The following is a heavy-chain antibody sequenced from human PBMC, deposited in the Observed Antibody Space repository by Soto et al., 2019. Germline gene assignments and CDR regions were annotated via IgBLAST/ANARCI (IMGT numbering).Heavy chain of an antibody. V-gene: IGHV6-1*01. CDR2: TYYRSKWYN. Sequence: SQTLSLTCAISGYGVSSNSAAWNLIRQSPSRGLEWLGRTYYRSKWYNDYAVSVKSRITINPDTSKNQFSLQLNSVTPEDTAVYYCARRALYSSGCFDYWGQGTLVTVSS. CDR3: ARRALYSSGCFDY. J-gene: IGHJ4*02. CDR1: GYGVSSNSAA. D-gene: IGHD6-19*01.